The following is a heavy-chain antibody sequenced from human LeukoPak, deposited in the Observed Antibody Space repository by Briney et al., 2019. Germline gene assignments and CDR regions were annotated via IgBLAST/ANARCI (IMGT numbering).Heavy chain of an antibody. Sequence: GGSLRLSCAASGFTFSSYAMHWVRQAPGKGLEYVSAISSNGGSTYYANSVKGRFTISRDNSKNTLYLQMGSLRAVDMAVYYCARGWLALDYWGQGTLVTVSS. CDR1: GFTFSSYA. V-gene: IGHV3-64*01. CDR2: ISSNGGST. J-gene: IGHJ4*02. CDR3: ARGWLALDY. D-gene: IGHD5-12*01.